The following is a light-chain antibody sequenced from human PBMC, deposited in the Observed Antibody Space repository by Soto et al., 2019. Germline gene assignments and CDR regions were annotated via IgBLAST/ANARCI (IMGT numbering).Light chain of an antibody. CDR3: QHRSNWSWT. J-gene: IGKJ1*01. V-gene: IGKV3D-20*02. Sequence: EIVLTQSTGTMSLSPGERATLSCRASQSVSGSYLAWYQQKPGQAPRLLIYDASNRATGIPARFSGSGSGTDFTLTISSLEPEDFAVYYCQHRSNWSWTFGQGTKVDIK. CDR2: DAS. CDR1: QSVSGSY.